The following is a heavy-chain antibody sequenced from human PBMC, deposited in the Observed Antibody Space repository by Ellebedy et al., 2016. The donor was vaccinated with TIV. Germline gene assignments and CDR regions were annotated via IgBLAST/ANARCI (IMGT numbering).Heavy chain of an antibody. V-gene: IGHV4-34*01. CDR2: INHSGST. CDR3: ASGHCSGGSCSSDY. Sequence: MPSETLSLTCAVYGGSFSGYYWSWIRQPPGKGLEWIGEINHSGSTNYNPSLKSRVTISVDTSKNQFSLNLSSVTAADTAVYYCASGHCSGGSCSSDYWGQGTLVTVSS. D-gene: IGHD2-15*01. J-gene: IGHJ4*02. CDR1: GGSFSGYY.